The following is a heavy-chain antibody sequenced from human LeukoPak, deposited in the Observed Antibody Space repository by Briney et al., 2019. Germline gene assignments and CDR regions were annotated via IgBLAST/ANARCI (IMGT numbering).Heavy chain of an antibody. V-gene: IGHV4-59*12. J-gene: IGHJ5*02. D-gene: IGHD2-15*01. CDR2: IYYSGST. CDR3: ARVYCSGGSCYDSRGWFDP. CDR1: GGSISSYY. Sequence: SETLSLTCTVSGGSISSYYWSWIRQPPGKGLEWIGYIYYSGSTNYNPSLKSRVTISVDTSKNQFSLKLSSVTAADTAVYYCARVYCSGGSCYDSRGWFDPWGQGTLVTVSS.